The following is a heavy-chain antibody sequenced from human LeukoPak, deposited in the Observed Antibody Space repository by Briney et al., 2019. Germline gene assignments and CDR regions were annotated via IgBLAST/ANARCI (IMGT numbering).Heavy chain of an antibody. CDR1: GFTLSSYA. J-gene: IGHJ4*02. CDR2: ISYDGSNK. CDR3: AREGLRFLEHVY. D-gene: IGHD3-3*01. Sequence: RGSLRLSCAASGFTLSSYAMHWVRQAPGKGLEWVAVISYDGSNKYYADSVKGRFTISRDNSKNTLYLQMNSLRAEDTAVYYCAREGLRFLEHVYWGQGTLVTVSS. V-gene: IGHV3-30*01.